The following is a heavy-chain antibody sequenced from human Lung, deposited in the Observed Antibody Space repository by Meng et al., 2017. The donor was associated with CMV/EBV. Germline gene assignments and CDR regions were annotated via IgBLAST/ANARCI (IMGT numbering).Heavy chain of an antibody. CDR2: IKQDGSEK. D-gene: IGHD6-6*01. V-gene: IGHV3-7*01. J-gene: IGHJ6*02. CDR1: GFTFSSYW. CDR3: ARDSKISSGSSSYYYYYGMAV. Sequence: GGSLRLSCAASGFTFSSYWMSWVRQAPGKGLEWVANIKQDGSEKYYVDSVKGRFTISRDNAKNSLYLQMNSLRAEDTAVYYCARDSKISSGSSSYYYYYGMAVWGQGNXV.